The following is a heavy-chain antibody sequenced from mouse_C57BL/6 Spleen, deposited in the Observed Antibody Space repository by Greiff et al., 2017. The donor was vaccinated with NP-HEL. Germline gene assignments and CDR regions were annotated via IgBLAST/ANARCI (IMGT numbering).Heavy chain of an antibody. CDR2: ILPGSGST. CDR3: ARIAEGYGSSLFDY. D-gene: IGHD1-1*01. J-gene: IGHJ2*01. Sequence: QVRLQQSGAELMKPGASVKLSCKATGYTFTGYWIEWVKQRPGHGLEWIGEILPGSGSTNYNEKFKGKATFTADTSSNTAYMQLSSLTSEDSAVYYCARIAEGYGSSLFDYRGQGTTLTVSS. V-gene: IGHV1-9*01. CDR1: GYTFTGYW.